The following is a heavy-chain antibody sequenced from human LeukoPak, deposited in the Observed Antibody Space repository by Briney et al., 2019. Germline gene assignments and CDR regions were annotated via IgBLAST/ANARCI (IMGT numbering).Heavy chain of an antibody. CDR1: GFTFSSYS. CDR3: ARSSILTGQDY. J-gene: IGHJ4*02. Sequence: GGSLRLSCAASGFTFSSYSMNWVRQAPGKGLEWVSSISRSSSYIYYADSVKGRFTISRDNAKNSLYLQMNSLRAEDTAVYYCARSSILTGQDYWGQGTLVTVSS. D-gene: IGHD3-9*01. CDR2: ISRSSSYI. V-gene: IGHV3-21*01.